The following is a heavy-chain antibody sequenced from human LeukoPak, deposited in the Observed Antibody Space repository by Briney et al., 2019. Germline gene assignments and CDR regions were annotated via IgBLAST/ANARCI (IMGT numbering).Heavy chain of an antibody. V-gene: IGHV3-23*01. D-gene: IGHD6-13*01. Sequence: GGSLRLSCAASGLTVSSYGMTWVRQAPGKGLEWVSAFSATDGSAQYAESVKGRFTISRDNSKNSLYLQMNSLRDEDTAVYYCAKARIASAGTGAFDVWGQGTMVTVSS. CDR1: GLTVSSYG. J-gene: IGHJ3*01. CDR3: AKARIASAGTGAFDV. CDR2: FSATDGSA.